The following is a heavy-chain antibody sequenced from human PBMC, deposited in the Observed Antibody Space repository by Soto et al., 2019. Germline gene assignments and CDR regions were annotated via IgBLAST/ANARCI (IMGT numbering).Heavy chain of an antibody. CDR2: IFISSSYI. V-gene: IGHV3-21*01. J-gene: IGHJ4*02. CDR1: GFTFISYS. D-gene: IGHD1-26*01. CDR3: ARVPYGGSYWREFDY. Sequence: PGWSLRLSCASSGFTFISYSMNWVRQAPGKGLEWVSSIFISSSYIYYADSVKGRFTISRDNAKNSLYLQMNSLRADDTAVYYCARVPYGGSYWREFDYWGQGTLVTVSS.